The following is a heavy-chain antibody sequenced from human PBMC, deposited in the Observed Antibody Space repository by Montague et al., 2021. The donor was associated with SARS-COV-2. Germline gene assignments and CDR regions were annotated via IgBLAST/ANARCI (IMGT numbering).Heavy chain of an antibody. CDR3: AHFAVMTGILANEGFDV. D-gene: IGHD2-21*02. Sequence: PALVKPTQTLTLTCTLSGFSLADNGVGVGWIRQPPEKALEWLALIYWDDDRRYRPSLKSRLTITQDTSKNQVVLTMTNMSPLDTGTYFCAHFAVMTGILANEGFDVWGQGTLVTVSS. J-gene: IGHJ3*01. CDR2: IYWDDDR. V-gene: IGHV2-5*02. CDR1: GFSLADNGVG.